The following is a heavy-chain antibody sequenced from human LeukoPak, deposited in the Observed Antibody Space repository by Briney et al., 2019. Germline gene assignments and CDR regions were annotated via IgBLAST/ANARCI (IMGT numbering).Heavy chain of an antibody. CDR1: GFTFSSYA. Sequence: GGSLRLSCAASGFTFSSYAMSWVRQAPGKGLEWVSAISGSGGSTYYADSVKGRFTISRDNSKNTLYLQMNSLRAEDTAVYYCAKDLPRDYYDSSGPLDYWGQGTLVTVSS. D-gene: IGHD3-22*01. CDR3: AKDLPRDYYDSSGPLDY. V-gene: IGHV3-23*01. J-gene: IGHJ4*02. CDR2: ISGSGGST.